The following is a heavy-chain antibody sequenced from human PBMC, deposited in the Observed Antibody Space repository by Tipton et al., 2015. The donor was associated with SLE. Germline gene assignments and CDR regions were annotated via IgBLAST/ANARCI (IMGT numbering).Heavy chain of an antibody. D-gene: IGHD5-12*01. CDR1: GGSISEYY. J-gene: IGHJ4*02. CDR3: ARRHYSGPFDS. Sequence: TLSLTCTVSGGSISEYYWSWVRHPPGKGLEWIGSIFYTGSTYYNLSLKSRVSFSIDTSKHQFSLKLNSVTAADTAVYYCARRHYSGPFDSWGQGTLVTVSS. V-gene: IGHV4-59*12. CDR2: IFYTGST.